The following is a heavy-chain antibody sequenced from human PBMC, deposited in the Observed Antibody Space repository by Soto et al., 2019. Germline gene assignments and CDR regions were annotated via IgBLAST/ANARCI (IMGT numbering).Heavy chain of an antibody. Sequence: SETLSLTCTVSGGSISSGDYYWSWIRQPPGKGLEWIGYIYYSGSTYYNPSLKSRVTISVDTSKNQFSLKLSSVTAADTAVYYFARNGVATMIVVEIDAFDIWGQGTMVTVSS. D-gene: IGHD3-22*01. J-gene: IGHJ3*02. V-gene: IGHV4-30-4*01. CDR2: IYYSGST. CDR3: ARNGVATMIVVEIDAFDI. CDR1: GGSISSGDYY.